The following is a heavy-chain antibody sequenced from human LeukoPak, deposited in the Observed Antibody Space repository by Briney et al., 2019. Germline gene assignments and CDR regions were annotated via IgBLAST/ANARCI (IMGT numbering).Heavy chain of an antibody. J-gene: IGHJ4*02. CDR3: TTDDSSGYYPTFDY. CDR2: IKSKTDGGTT. V-gene: IGHV3-15*01. D-gene: IGHD3-22*01. Sequence: GGSLRLSCAASGFTFSNAWMSWVRQAPGKGLEWVGRIKSKTDGGTTDYAAPVKGRFTISRDDSKNTLYLQMNSLKTEDTAVYCCTTDDSSGYYPTFDYWGQGTLVTVSS. CDR1: GFTFSNAW.